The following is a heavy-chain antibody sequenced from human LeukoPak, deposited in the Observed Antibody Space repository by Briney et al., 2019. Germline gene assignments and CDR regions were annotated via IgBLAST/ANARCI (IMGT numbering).Heavy chain of an antibody. CDR3: ARPPDP. Sequence: SETLSLTCAVYGGSFSGYYWSWIRQPPGKGLEWIGEINHSGSTNYNPSLKGRVTISVDKSKNQFSLKLSSVTAADTAIYYCARPPDPWGQGTLVTVSS. V-gene: IGHV4-34*01. CDR1: GGSFSGYY. J-gene: IGHJ5*02. CDR2: INHSGST.